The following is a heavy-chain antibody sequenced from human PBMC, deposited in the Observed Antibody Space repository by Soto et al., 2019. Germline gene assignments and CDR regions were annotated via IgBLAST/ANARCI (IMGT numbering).Heavy chain of an antibody. CDR2: ISYDGSNK. V-gene: IGHV3-30*18. CDR3: ANLAVAGTRDRIFDY. J-gene: IGHJ4*02. CDR1: GFTFSSYG. D-gene: IGHD6-19*01. Sequence: QVQLVESGGGVVQPGRSLRLSCAASGFTFSSYGMHWVRQAPGKGLEWVAVISYDGSNKYYADSVKGRFTISRDNSKNTLYLQMNSLRAEDTAVYYCANLAVAGTRDRIFDYWGQGTLVTVSS.